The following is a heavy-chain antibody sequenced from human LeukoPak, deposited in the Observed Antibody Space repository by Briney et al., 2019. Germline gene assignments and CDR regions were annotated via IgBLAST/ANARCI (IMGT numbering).Heavy chain of an antibody. V-gene: IGHV3-33*01. J-gene: IGHJ6*04. CDR1: GFTFSSYG. Sequence: PGGSLRLSCAASGFTFSSYGMHWVRQAPGKGLEWVAVVWYDGRNKYYADSVRGRFTISRDNSKNTLYLQMNSLRAEDTAVYYCARVRYGMDVWGKGTTVTVSS. CDR3: ARVRYGMDV. CDR2: VWYDGRNK.